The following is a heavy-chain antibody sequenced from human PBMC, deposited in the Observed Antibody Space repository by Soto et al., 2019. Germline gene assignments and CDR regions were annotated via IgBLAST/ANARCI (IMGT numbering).Heavy chain of an antibody. CDR1: GGTFSSYA. J-gene: IGHJ6*02. CDR2: IIPIFGTA. D-gene: IGHD3-3*01. V-gene: IGHV1-69*01. Sequence: QVQLVQSGAEVKKPGSSVKVSCKASGGTFSSYAISWVRRAPGQGLEWLGGIIPIFGTANYAQKFQGRVTITADESTSTAYMELSSLRSEDTAVYYCARSMSYYDFWSGYPKDYYYGMDVWGQGTTVTVSS. CDR3: ARSMSYYDFWSGYPKDYYYGMDV.